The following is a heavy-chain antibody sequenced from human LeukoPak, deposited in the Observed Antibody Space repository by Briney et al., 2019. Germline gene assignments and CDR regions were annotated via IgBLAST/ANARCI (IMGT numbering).Heavy chain of an antibody. CDR3: ARSLSGYGYFDY. J-gene: IGHJ4*02. D-gene: IGHD5-12*01. Sequence: AAVTVSCMASGYTFTKYYMHGVGQAAGQGGEGMGRINPIGGRTNYTQKFQGRVTMTRDTSITTVYMELNTLISDDTAVYYCARSLSGYGYFDYWGQGTLVTVSS. CDR2: INPIGGRT. CDR1: GYTFTKYY. V-gene: IGHV1-46*01.